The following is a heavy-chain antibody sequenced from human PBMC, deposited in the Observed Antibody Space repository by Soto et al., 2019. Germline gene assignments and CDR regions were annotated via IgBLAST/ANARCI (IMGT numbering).Heavy chain of an antibody. V-gene: IGHV4-59*01. J-gene: IGHJ3*02. Sequence: VQLQESGPGLVKPSETLSLTCAVSGGSISSYYWSWIRQPPGKGLEWVGYIYYSGSTKYNPSLTSRVTISVDTAKNQFSLTLSSVTAADTTVYYCARREGQLAAFDIWGQGTLVTVSS. D-gene: IGHD6-13*01. CDR1: GGSISSYY. CDR2: IYYSGST. CDR3: ARREGQLAAFDI.